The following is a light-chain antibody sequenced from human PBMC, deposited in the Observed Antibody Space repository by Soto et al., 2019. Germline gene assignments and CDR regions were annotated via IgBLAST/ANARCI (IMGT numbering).Light chain of an antibody. Sequence: QSALTQPASVSGSPGQSITISCTGTSSDVGGYNYVSWYQQHPGKAPKLMIYDVSYRPSGVSNRFSGSKSGNTASLTISGLQADDEAGYYCSSYTSSSTVVFGGGTQLTVL. CDR2: DVS. CDR1: SSDVGGYNY. J-gene: IGLJ3*02. CDR3: SSYTSSSTVV. V-gene: IGLV2-14*03.